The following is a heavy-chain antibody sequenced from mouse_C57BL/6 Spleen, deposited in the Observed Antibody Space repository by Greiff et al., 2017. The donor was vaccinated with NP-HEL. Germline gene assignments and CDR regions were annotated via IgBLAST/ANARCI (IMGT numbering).Heavy chain of an antibody. CDR2: IDPETGGT. J-gene: IGHJ1*03. V-gene: IGHV1-15*01. Sequence: QVQLKQSGAELVRPGASVTLSCKASGYTFTDYEMHWVKQTPVHGLEWIGAIDPETGGTAYNQKFKGKAILTADKSSSTAYMELRSLTSEDSAVYYCTRNPPHYYGSNWYFDVWGTGTTVTVSS. CDR3: TRNPPHYYGSNWYFDV. CDR1: GYTFTDYE. D-gene: IGHD1-1*01.